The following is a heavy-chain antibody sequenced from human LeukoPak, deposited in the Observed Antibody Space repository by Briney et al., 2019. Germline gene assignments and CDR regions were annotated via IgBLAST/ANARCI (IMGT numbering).Heavy chain of an antibody. J-gene: IGHJ1*01. CDR2: TYYSGST. Sequence: SETLSLTCTVSGGSISVYYWSWIRQPPGKGLEWIGYTYYSGSTNYNPSLKSRVTISVDTSKNQFSLKLSSVTAADAAVYYCARHSKYYYDSSGSYVGYFQHWGQGTLVTVSS. D-gene: IGHD3-22*01. CDR3: ARHSKYYYDSSGSYVGYFQH. V-gene: IGHV4-59*08. CDR1: GGSISVYY.